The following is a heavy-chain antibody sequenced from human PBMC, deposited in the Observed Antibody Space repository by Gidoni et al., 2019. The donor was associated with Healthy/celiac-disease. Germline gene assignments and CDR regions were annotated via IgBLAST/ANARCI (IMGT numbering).Heavy chain of an antibody. CDR2: ISGSGGST. V-gene: IGHV3-23*01. D-gene: IGHD4-4*01. CDR1: GFTFSSYA. Sequence: EVQLLESGGGLVQPGGSLRLSCAASGFTFSSYAMSWVRQAPGKGLECVSAISGSGGSTYYADSVKGRFTISRDNSKNTLYLQMNSLRAEDTAVYYCAKDELDDYSPGWFDPWGQGTLVTVSS. CDR3: AKDELDDYSPGWFDP. J-gene: IGHJ5*02.